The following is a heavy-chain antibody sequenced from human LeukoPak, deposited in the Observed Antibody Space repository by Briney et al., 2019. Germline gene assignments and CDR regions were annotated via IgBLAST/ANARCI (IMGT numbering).Heavy chain of an antibody. J-gene: IGHJ6*02. V-gene: IGHV4-39*01. CDR3: GAYIAAAGSAVRPYYYYGMDV. CDR1: GGSISSSSYY. CDR2: IYYSGST. Sequence: SETLSLTCTVSGGSISSSSYYWGWIRQPPGKGLEWIGSIYYSGSTYYNPSLKSRVTISVDTSKNQFSLKLSSVTAADTAVYYCGAYIAAAGSAVRPYYYYGMDVWGQGTTVTVSS. D-gene: IGHD6-13*01.